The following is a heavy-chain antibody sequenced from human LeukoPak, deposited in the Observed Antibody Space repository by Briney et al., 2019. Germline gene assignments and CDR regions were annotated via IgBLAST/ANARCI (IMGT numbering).Heavy chain of an antibody. D-gene: IGHD1-26*01. CDR1: GYTFTGYY. CDR3: ASRGTQWELFHDY. CDR2: INPNSGGT. V-gene: IGHV1-2*02. Sequence: ASVKVSCKASGYTFTGYYIHWVRQAPGQGLEWMGWINPNSGGTHYAQKFQGRVTMTRDTSISTAYMELSRLRSDDTAVYYCASRGTQWELFHDYWGQGTLVTVSS. J-gene: IGHJ4*02.